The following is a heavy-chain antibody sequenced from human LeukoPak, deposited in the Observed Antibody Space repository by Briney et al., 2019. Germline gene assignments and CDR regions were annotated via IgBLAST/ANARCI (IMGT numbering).Heavy chain of an antibody. CDR3: ARAKGCSSTSCYSYYFDY. CDR2: INNDESST. V-gene: IGHV3-74*01. J-gene: IGHJ4*02. Sequence: GGSLRLSCAASGFTFSSYWMHWVRQAPGKGLVWVSRINNDESSTSYADSVKGRFTISRDSAKNTLFLQVDSLRADDTAVYYCARAKGCSSTSCYSYYFDYWGQGTLVTVSS. CDR1: GFTFSSYW. D-gene: IGHD2-2*01.